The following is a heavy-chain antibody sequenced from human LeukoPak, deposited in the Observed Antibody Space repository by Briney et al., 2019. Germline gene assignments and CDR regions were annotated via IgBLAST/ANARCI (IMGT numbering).Heavy chain of an antibody. V-gene: IGHV3-7*01. CDR3: ARFRPGGYSYGRGYYFDY. D-gene: IGHD5-18*01. CDR2: IKQDGSEK. CDR1: GFTFSSYW. J-gene: IGHJ4*02. Sequence: PGGSLRLSCAASGFTFSSYWMSWVRQAPGKGLEWVANIKQDGSEKYYVDSVKGRFTISRDNAKNSLYLQMNSLRAEDTAVYYCARFRPGGYSYGRGYYFDYWGQGTLVTVSS.